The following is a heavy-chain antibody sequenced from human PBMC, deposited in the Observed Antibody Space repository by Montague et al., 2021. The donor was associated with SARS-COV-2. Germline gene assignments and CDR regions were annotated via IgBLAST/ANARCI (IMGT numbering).Heavy chain of an antibody. CDR2: IYYSGSA. CDR1: GDSINSSRYY. Sequence: SETLSLTCSVSGDSINSSRYYWGWIRQPPGKELEWIGNIYYSGSAYYNPSLKSHVTISVDTSKNQFSLRLNSVTATDTAVYDCARLEWARGVILWVAFHIWGQGTKVTVSS. V-gene: IGHV4-39*01. D-gene: IGHD3-10*01. CDR3: ARLEWARGVILWVAFHI. J-gene: IGHJ3*02.